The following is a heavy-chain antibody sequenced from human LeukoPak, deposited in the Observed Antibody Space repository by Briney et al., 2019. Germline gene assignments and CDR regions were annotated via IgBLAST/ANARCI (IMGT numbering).Heavy chain of an antibody. Sequence: SGILSLTCAVSGGSISSSNWWSWVRQPPGKGLEWIGSIYYSGRTYYNSSLKSRVTISVDTSKNQFSLKVTSVTAADTAVYYCASAYYDILGGHFDYWGQGTLVTVSS. J-gene: IGHJ4*02. CDR1: GGSISSSNW. D-gene: IGHD3-9*01. CDR3: ASAYYDILGGHFDY. V-gene: IGHV4-4*02. CDR2: IYYSGRT.